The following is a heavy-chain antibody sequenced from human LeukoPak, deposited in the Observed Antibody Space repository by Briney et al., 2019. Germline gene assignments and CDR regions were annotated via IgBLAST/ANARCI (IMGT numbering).Heavy chain of an antibody. V-gene: IGHV3-30*03. CDR3: ATSLRRLRFLEWLLDNWFDP. CDR1: GFTFSSYG. J-gene: IGHJ5*02. Sequence: PGRSLRLSCAASGFTFSSYGMHWVRQAPGKGLEWVAVISYDGSNKYYADSVKGRFTISRDNSKNTLYLQMNSLRAEDTAVYYCATSLRRLRFLEWLLDNWFDPWGQGTLVTVSS. D-gene: IGHD3-3*01. CDR2: ISYDGSNK.